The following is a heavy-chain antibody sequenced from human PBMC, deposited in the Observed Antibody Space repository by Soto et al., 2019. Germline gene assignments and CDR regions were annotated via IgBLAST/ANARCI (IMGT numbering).Heavy chain of an antibody. CDR2: IYPGDSDT. V-gene: IGHV5-51*01. CDR3: VRHGTAMSDTKRYFDY. D-gene: IGHD5-18*01. CDR1: GYSFTNYW. Sequence: PGESLKISCKVSGYSFTNYWIGWVRQMPGKGLEWMGIIYPGDSDTRYGPSFRGQVTISADKSISTAYLQWSSLKASDTAMYYCVRHGTAMSDTKRYFDYWGQGTLVTVSS. J-gene: IGHJ4*02.